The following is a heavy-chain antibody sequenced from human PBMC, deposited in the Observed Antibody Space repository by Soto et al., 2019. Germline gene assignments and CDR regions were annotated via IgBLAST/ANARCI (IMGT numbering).Heavy chain of an antibody. CDR1: GGSISSSSYF. Sequence: SETLSLTCSVSGGSISSSSYFWGWIRQPPGKALEWIGHVYYSGSTYNNPSLKSRVTIFVDTSKNFFSLNLTSLTAADTAVYYCAATAVAASGYFASWGQGSQVTVSS. CDR3: AATAVAASGYFAS. D-gene: IGHD6-19*01. J-gene: IGHJ4*02. V-gene: IGHV4-39*01. CDR2: VYYSGST.